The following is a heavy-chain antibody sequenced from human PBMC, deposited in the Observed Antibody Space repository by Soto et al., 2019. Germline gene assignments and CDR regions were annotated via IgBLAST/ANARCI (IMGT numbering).Heavy chain of an antibody. D-gene: IGHD2-15*01. J-gene: IGHJ4*02. Sequence: EVQLVESGGDVVQPGGSLRLSCAASGFTFSRYYMSWVRQAPGKGLEWVANIKQDGSDKYYVDSVKGRFTISRDNAKNSLYLQMNSLRAEDTAVYYCATDSPFDYWGQGTLVTVSS. V-gene: IGHV3-7*02. CDR1: GFTFSRYY. CDR3: ATDSPFDY. CDR2: IKQDGSDK.